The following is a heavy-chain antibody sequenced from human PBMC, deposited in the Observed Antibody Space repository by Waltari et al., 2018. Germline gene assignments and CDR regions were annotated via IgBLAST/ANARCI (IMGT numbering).Heavy chain of an antibody. V-gene: IGHV1-18*01. J-gene: IGHJ5*02. CDR2: ISAYNGNT. CDR1: GYMFRNFG. Sequence: QIQLVQSGGEVKKPEASVNVSCKASGYMFRNFGIFWVRQAPGQGLEYMGWISAYNGNTNYAQNFQGRLTLTTDTSASTAYMELSSLTSDDTAVYFCARDRRDDNNSVRWLDPWGQGTLVTVSS. CDR3: ARDRRDDNNSVRWLDP. D-gene: IGHD1-1*01.